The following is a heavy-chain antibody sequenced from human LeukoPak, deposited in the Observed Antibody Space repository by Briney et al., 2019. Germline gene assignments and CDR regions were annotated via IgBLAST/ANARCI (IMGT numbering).Heavy chain of an antibody. CDR1: GGSIASSSNY. V-gene: IGHV4-39*07. D-gene: IGHD2-15*01. J-gene: IGHJ4*02. Sequence: PSETQSLTCTVSGGSIASSSNYWVWIRQPPGKGLEWIGNIFYTGNTYYNPSLKSRVTISVDTSNNQFSLNLASVTAADTAVYYCARVGVFGYCTRDSCHSPFDYWGQGTLVTVSS. CDR3: ARVGVFGYCTRDSCHSPFDY. CDR2: IFYTGNT.